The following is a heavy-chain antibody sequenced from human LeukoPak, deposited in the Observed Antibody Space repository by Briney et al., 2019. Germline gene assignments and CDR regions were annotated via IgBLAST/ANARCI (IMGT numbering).Heavy chain of an antibody. D-gene: IGHD5-24*01. CDR3: ARGRDRSKAGDL. CDR1: GGSCDDYY. J-gene: IGHJ5*02. V-gene: IGHV4-34*01. Sequence: PSETLSLTCAVHGGSCDDYYCSWIRQPPGKGLEWIGEIHPHGIFYYNSSLVSRVTISIDTSKSQFSLRLTSVTAADTAFYYCARGRDRSKAGDLRGKGSLVTVSS. CDR2: IHPHGIF.